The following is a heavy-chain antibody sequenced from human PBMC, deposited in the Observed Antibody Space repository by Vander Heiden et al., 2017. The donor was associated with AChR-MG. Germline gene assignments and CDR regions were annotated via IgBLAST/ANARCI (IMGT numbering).Heavy chain of an antibody. Sequence: QVQLQESGPGVVKPSETLSLTCSVSGGSIRSFYWSWIRQPPGKGLEWIGYVYYSGNFNYNPSLRSRVSTSVDTSNNQFSLKLSSVTAADTAVYYCARGHSMITNYFEYWGQGILVTVSS. CDR2: VYYSGNF. D-gene: IGHD3-16*01. CDR1: GGSIRSFY. V-gene: IGHV4-59*01. CDR3: ARGHSMITNYFEY. J-gene: IGHJ4*02.